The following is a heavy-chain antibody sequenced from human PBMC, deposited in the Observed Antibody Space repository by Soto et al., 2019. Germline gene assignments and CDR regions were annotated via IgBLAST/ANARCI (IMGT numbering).Heavy chain of an antibody. CDR2: INHSGST. V-gene: IGHV4-39*07. J-gene: IGHJ2*01. CDR3: ARGGFGELKKRYLDL. Sequence: SETLSLTCTASGGSISSGGYYWSWIRQPPGKGLEWIGEINHSGSTNYNPSLKSRVTISVDTSKNQFSLKLSSVTAADTAVYYCARGGFGELKKRYLDLWGRGTLVTVSS. D-gene: IGHD3-10*01. CDR1: GGSISSGGYY.